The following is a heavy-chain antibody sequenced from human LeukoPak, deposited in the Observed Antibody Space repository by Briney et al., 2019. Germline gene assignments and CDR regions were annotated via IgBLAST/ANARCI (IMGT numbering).Heavy chain of an antibody. Sequence: PGGSLRLSCAASGFTFSSYSMNWVRQAPGKGLEWVSSISSSSSYIYYADSVKGRSTISRDNAKNSLYLQMNSLRAEDTAVYYCARDKGQYYYDSSGFNFDYWGQGTLVTVSS. CDR2: ISSSSSYI. CDR3: ARDKGQYYYDSSGFNFDY. V-gene: IGHV3-21*01. J-gene: IGHJ4*02. D-gene: IGHD3-22*01. CDR1: GFTFSSYS.